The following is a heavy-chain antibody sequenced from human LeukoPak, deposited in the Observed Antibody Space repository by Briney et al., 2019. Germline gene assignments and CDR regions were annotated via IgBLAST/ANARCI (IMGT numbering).Heavy chain of an antibody. V-gene: IGHV1-45*02. CDR1: GYTFTYRH. CDR2: ITPFNGNT. CDR3: APSTSSHYLSY. J-gene: IGHJ4*02. D-gene: IGHD2/OR15-2a*01. Sequence: GSSVKVSCKASGYTFTYRHLHWVRQAPGQALEWMGWITPFNGNTNYAQKFQDRVTITRDRSMSTAYMELSSLRSEDTAMYYCAPSTSSHYLSYWGQGTLVTVSS.